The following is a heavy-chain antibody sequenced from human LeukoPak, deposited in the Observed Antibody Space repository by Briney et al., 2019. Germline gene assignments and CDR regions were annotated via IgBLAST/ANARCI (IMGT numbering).Heavy chain of an antibody. V-gene: IGHV4-59*01. CDR3: ARDLLSTAGYFDY. CDR2: IYYSGST. CDR1: GGSISGYY. D-gene: IGHD6-19*01. Sequence: PSETLSLTCSVSGGSISGYYWSWIRQPPGEGLEWIGYIYYSGSTNYNPSLRSRVTISVDTSKNQFSLNLSSVTAADTAVYYCARDLLSTAGYFDYWGQGTLVTVSS. J-gene: IGHJ4*02.